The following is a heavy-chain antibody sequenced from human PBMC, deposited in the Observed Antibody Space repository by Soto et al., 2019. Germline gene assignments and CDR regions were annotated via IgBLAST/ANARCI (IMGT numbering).Heavy chain of an antibody. Sequence: SETLSLTCFVSGYSISAGGYYWSWIRHHPGKGLEWIGSFYSSGSIIYNPSLRSRVSISGDTSSNQFSMSLTSVTAADTARYYCARMYSSGSGWFHPWGQGTLVTVSS. J-gene: IGHJ5*02. D-gene: IGHD6-19*01. CDR3: ARMYSSGSGWFHP. CDR1: GYSISAGGYY. V-gene: IGHV4-31*03. CDR2: FYSSGSI.